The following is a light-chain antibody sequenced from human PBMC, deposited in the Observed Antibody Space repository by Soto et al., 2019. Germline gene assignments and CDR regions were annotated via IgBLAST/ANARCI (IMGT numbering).Light chain of an antibody. CDR2: DVS. CDR3: CSYAGSYTWV. J-gene: IGLJ3*02. V-gene: IGLV2-11*01. Sequence: QSVLTQPRSVSGSPGQSVTISCTGTSSDVGGYNYVSWYQQYPGKAPKLMTYDVSKRPSGIPDRFSGSKSGNTASLTISGLHAEDEADYYCCSYAGSYTWVFGGRTKVTVL. CDR1: SSDVGGYNY.